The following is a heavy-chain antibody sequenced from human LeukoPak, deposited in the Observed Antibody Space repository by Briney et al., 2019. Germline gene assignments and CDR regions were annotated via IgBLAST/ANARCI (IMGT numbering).Heavy chain of an antibody. J-gene: IGHJ5*02. Sequence: ASVKVSCKASGYTFTGYYMHWVRQAPGQGLEWMGWINPNSGGTNYAQKFQGRVTMTRDTSISTAYMELSRLRSDDTAVYYCATVPYSSSRDWFDPWGQGTLVTVSS. CDR1: GYTFTGYY. CDR2: INPNSGGT. CDR3: ATVPYSSSRDWFDP. D-gene: IGHD6-13*01. V-gene: IGHV1-2*02.